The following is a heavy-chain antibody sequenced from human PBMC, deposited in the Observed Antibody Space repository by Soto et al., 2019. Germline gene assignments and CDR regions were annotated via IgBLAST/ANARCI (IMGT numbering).Heavy chain of an antibody. V-gene: IGHV1-8*01. CDR3: ARGDQLLIRGEWTTDY. D-gene: IGHD2-2*01. J-gene: IGHJ4*02. CDR1: GYTFTSYD. CDR2: MNPNSGNT. Sequence: ASVKVSCKASGYTFTSYDINWVRQATGQGLEWMGWMNPNSGNTGYAQKFQGRVTMTRNTSISTAYMELSSLRSEDTAVYYCARGDQLLIRGEWTTDYWGQGTLVTVSS.